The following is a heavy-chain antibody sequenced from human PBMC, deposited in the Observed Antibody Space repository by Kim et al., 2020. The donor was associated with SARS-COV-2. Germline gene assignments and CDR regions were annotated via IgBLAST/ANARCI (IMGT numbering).Heavy chain of an antibody. CDR2: INKNGGKM. V-gene: IGHV3-9*01. D-gene: IGHD3-10*01. Sequence: GGSLRLSCAVSGFTFGDFDMHWVRQAPGKGLEWVSGINKNGGKMGYGDSVKGRFTISRDNANNSLYLQMHSLRGEDTALYYCGKVSYFNGMDVWGQGATVTVSS. CDR1: GFTFGDFD. CDR3: GKVSYFNGMDV. J-gene: IGHJ6*02.